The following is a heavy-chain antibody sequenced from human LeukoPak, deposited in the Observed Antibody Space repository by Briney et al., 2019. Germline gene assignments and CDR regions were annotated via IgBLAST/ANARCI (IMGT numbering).Heavy chain of an antibody. D-gene: IGHD5-24*01. CDR1: GFTFSSYS. V-gene: IGHV3-21*01. CDR3: ARGRDGYSFDY. J-gene: IGHJ4*02. CDR2: ISSSSSYI. Sequence: GGSLRLSCAASGFTFSSYSMNWVRQAPGKGLEWVSSISSSSSYIYYADSVKGRFTISRDNAKNSLYLQMSSLRAEDTAVYYCARGRDGYSFDYWGQGTLVTVSS.